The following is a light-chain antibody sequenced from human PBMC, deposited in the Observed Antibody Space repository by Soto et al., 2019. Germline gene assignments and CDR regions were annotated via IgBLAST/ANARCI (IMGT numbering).Light chain of an antibody. CDR2: KVS. CDR3: MQLSHFPWT. J-gene: IGKJ1*01. V-gene: IGKV2-24*01. Sequence: EIVMTQTPLSAPVTLGQSASISYRSSQSLVHSDRNTSLSWFHQRPGHPPRLLIYKVSKCFSGVPDRFGGSGSGTYFTLKIDRVEADDVGLYYCMQLSHFPWTFGQGTKVEV. CDR1: QSLVHSDRNTS.